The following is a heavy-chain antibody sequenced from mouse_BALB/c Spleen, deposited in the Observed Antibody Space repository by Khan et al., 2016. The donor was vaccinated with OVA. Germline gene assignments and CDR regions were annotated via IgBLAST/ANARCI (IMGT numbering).Heavy chain of an antibody. CDR3: ARSYFYGYYFDQ. Sequence: EVELVESGGGLVQPGGSRKLSCVASGFTFSSFGMHWVRQAPEKGLEWVAYISGDSYTIYYTDTVKGRFTLSRDNPKNTLFLQMTSLRSEDMAMYYCARSYFYGYYFDQWGQGTTLTVSS. V-gene: IGHV5-17*02. CDR1: GFTFSSFG. D-gene: IGHD1-1*01. CDR2: ISGDSYTI. J-gene: IGHJ2*01.